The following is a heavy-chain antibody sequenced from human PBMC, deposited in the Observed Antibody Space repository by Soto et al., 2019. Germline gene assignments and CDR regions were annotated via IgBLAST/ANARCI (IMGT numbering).Heavy chain of an antibody. CDR1: GFTFNSYA. CDR3: AKDRTSKTRAFDY. J-gene: IGHJ4*02. Sequence: GGSLRLSCSASGFTFNSYAMHWVRQAPGKGLEYVSGISSNGGTTYYADSVTGRFTISRDNSKNTLYLQMSSLRVEDTAVYYCAKDRTSKTRAFDYWGQGNLVTVSS. CDR2: ISSNGGTT. V-gene: IGHV3-64D*08.